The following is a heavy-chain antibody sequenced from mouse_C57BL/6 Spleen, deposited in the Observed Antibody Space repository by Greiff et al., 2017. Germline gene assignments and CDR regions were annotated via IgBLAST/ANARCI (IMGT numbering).Heavy chain of an antibody. D-gene: IGHD1-1*01. CDR2: INPGSGGT. CDR3: ATLLLRDYAMDY. Sequence: VKLMESGAELVRPGTSVKVSCKASGYAFTNYLIEWVKQRPGQGLEWIGVINPGSGGTNYNEKFKGKATLTADKSSSTAYMQLSSLTSEDSAVYFCATLLLRDYAMDYWGQGTSVTVSS. V-gene: IGHV1-54*01. CDR1: GYAFTNYL. J-gene: IGHJ4*01.